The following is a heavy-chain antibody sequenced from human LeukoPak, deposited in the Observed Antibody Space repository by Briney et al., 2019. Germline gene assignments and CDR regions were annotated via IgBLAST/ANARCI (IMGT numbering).Heavy chain of an antibody. CDR2: IYHSGST. D-gene: IGHD6-19*01. V-gene: IGHV4-4*02. J-gene: IGHJ4*02. CDR3: AREYPEFFLDSSGTIDY. Sequence: PSETLSLTCAVSGGSISSSNWWSWVRQPPGKGLEWIGEIYHSGSTNYNPSLKSRVTISVDKSKNQFSLKLSSVTAADTAVYYCAREYPEFFLDSSGTIDYWGQGTLVTVSS. CDR1: GGSISSSNW.